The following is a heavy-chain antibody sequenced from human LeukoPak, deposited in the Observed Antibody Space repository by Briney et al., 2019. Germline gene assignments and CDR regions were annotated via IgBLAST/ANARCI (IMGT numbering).Heavy chain of an antibody. V-gene: IGHV3-20*04. CDR2: INWNGGST. CDR3: AMNYYDSSGTPY. Sequence: GGSLRLSCAASGFTFDDYGMSWVRQAPGKGLEWVSGINWNGGSTGYADSVKGRFTISRGNAKNSLYLQMNSLRAEDTALYYCAMNYYDSSGTPYWGQGTLVTVSS. CDR1: GFTFDDYG. J-gene: IGHJ4*02. D-gene: IGHD3-22*01.